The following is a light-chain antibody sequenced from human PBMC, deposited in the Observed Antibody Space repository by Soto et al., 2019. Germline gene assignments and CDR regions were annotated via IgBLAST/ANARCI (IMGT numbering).Light chain of an antibody. CDR3: QQRSNLMYT. J-gene: IGKJ2*01. Sequence: EIVLTQSPATLSLSPGERATLSCRTSQSVSSYLAWYQQKPGQAPRLLIYDASNRATGIPAMFSGSGSGTDFTLTISSLEPEDLAVYYCQQRSNLMYTFGQGTKLEIK. CDR2: DAS. CDR1: QSVSSY. V-gene: IGKV3-11*01.